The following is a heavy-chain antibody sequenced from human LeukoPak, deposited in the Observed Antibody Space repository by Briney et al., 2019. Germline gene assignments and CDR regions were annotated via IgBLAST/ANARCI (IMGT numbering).Heavy chain of an antibody. D-gene: IGHD1-26*01. Sequence: PGGSLRLSCAASGFTFSSYGMHWVRQAPGKGLEWVAVISYDGSNKYYADSVKGRFTISRDNSKNTLYLQMNSLRAEDTAVYYCAKDPSNLVGATNRPQGYYYYGMDVWGQGTTVTVSS. CDR2: ISYDGSNK. J-gene: IGHJ6*02. V-gene: IGHV3-30*18. CDR1: GFTFSSYG. CDR3: AKDPSNLVGATNRPQGYYYYGMDV.